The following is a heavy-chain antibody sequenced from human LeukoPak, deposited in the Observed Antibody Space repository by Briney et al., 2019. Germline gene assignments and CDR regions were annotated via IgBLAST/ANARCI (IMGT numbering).Heavy chain of an antibody. J-gene: IGHJ4*02. CDR1: GFTFDDYG. D-gene: IGHD3-22*01. Sequence: GGSLRLSCAASGFTFDDYGMSWVRQAPGKGLEWVSGIDWNGGSTGYADSVKGRFTISRDNAKNSLYLQMNSLRAEDTALYYCARGGYYDSSVVYWGQGTLVTVSS. CDR2: IDWNGGST. V-gene: IGHV3-20*04. CDR3: ARGGYYDSSVVY.